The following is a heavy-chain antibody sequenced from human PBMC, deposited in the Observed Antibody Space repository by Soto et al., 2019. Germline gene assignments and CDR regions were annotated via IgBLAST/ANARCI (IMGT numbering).Heavy chain of an antibody. Sequence: GGSLRLSCAASGFTFSSYAMSWVRQAPGEGLEWVSAISGSGGSTYYADSVKGRFTISRDNSKNTLYLQMNSLRAEDTAVYYCAKGLRYSSSSRGSLNPGWGQGTLVTVSS. J-gene: IGHJ4*02. CDR2: ISGSGGST. CDR1: GFTFSSYA. CDR3: AKGLRYSSSSRGSLNPG. V-gene: IGHV3-23*01. D-gene: IGHD6-6*01.